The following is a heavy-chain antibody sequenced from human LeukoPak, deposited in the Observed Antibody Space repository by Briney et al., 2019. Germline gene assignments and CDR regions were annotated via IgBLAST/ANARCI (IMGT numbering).Heavy chain of an antibody. Sequence: GGSLRLSCAASGFTFSSYAMSWVRQAPGKGLEWVSAISGSDGSTYYADSVKGRFTISRDNSKNTLYLQMNSLRAEDTAVYYCAKGLYSSGWSPLTQYYYYYYGMDVWGQGATVTVSS. D-gene: IGHD6-19*01. J-gene: IGHJ6*02. CDR3: AKGLYSSGWSPLTQYYYYYYGMDV. V-gene: IGHV3-23*01. CDR2: ISGSDGST. CDR1: GFTFSSYA.